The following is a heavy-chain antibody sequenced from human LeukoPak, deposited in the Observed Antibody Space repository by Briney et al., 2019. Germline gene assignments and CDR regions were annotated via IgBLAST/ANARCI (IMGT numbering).Heavy chain of an antibody. J-gene: IGHJ4*02. CDR3: ARAEWFGKKYYFDY. CDR2: IYYSGST. V-gene: IGHV4-31*03. CDR1: GGSISSGGYY. Sequence: TSQTLSLTCTVSGGSISSGGYYWSWIRQHPGKGLEWIGYIYYSGSTYYNPSLKSRVTISVDTSKNQFSLKLSSVTAADTAVYCCARAEWFGKKYYFDYWGQGTLVTVSS. D-gene: IGHD3-10*01.